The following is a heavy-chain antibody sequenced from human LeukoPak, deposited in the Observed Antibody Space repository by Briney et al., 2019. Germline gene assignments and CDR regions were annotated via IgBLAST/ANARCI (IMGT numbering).Heavy chain of an antibody. CDR2: ISGSSSYI. V-gene: IGHV3-21*01. CDR3: ARGAARMVEMGTIISFEY. CDR1: GFTFSGYD. J-gene: IGHJ4*02. D-gene: IGHD5-24*01. Sequence: GGSLRLSCAASGFTFSGYDMNWVRQAPGKGLEWVSSISGSSSYIYYADSMKGRFTISRDNSKNTLYLQMNSLRAEDTAVYYCARGAARMVEMGTIISFEYWGQGTLVTVSS.